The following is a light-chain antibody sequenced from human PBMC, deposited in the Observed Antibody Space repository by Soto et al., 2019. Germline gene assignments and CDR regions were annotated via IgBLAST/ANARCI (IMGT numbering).Light chain of an antibody. CDR1: QSISSS. J-gene: IGKJ1*01. CDR3: QQSNSPPQT. CDR2: AAS. V-gene: IGKV1-39*01. Sequence: DIQITQSPSSMSASVGDRVPSTCRASQSISSSLNWYQQKPGKPPKLLIYAASSLQSVVPSRFSGSGSGTDFTLTISSLQPEDVATYYRQQSNSPPQTFDQGTKVDIK.